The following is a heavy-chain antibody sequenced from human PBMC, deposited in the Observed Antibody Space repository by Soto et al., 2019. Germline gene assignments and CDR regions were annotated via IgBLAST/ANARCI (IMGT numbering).Heavy chain of an antibody. CDR3: AKETVATIRPTRIYYYYGLDV. J-gene: IGHJ6*02. Sequence: QVQLVESWGGVVQPGRSLRLSCATSGFTFSRYGIHWVRQAPGKGLEWVAVTSHDGTNKYYTDSVKGRFIISRDNSKNTLYLEMNSLRAEDTAVYYCAKETVATIRPTRIYYYYGLDVWGQGTTVSVSS. CDR2: TSHDGTNK. V-gene: IGHV3-30*18. D-gene: IGHD5-12*01. CDR1: GFTFSRYG.